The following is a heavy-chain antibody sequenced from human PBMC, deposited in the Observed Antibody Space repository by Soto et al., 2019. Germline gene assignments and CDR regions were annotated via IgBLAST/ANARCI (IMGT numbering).Heavy chain of an antibody. CDR3: AKGHTTSVFSYFDL. CDR1: GFTFDDYA. D-gene: IGHD1-1*01. J-gene: IGHJ2*01. V-gene: IGHV3-9*01. Sequence: EVQLVESGGGLVQPGRSLRLSCAASGFTFDDYAMNWVRQAPGKGLAWVSSISWNSGNIVYADSVKGRFTISRDNAKNSLYLQMSSLRAEDTAFYYCAKGHTTSVFSYFDLWGRGVLVTVSS. CDR2: ISWNSGNI.